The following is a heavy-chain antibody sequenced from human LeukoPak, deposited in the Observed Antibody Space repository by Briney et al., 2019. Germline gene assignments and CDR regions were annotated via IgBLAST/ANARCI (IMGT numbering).Heavy chain of an antibody. CDR3: ARAPVHYYDSSGYKAVAYFDY. CDR2: IYYSGGT. J-gene: IGHJ4*02. V-gene: IGHV4-59*01. D-gene: IGHD3-22*01. CDR1: GGSISYYY. Sequence: SETLSLTCTVSGGSISYYYWSWIRQPPGKGLECIGYIYYSGGTNYNPSLKSRVTISVDTSKNQFSLKLNSVTAADTAVYYCARAPVHYYDSSGYKAVAYFDYWGQGTLVTVSS.